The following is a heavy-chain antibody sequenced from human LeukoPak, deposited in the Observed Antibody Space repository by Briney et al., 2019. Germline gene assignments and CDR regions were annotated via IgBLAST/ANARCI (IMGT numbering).Heavy chain of an antibody. V-gene: IGHV3-66*02. CDR1: GFTVSSNY. CDR3: ARDEWELLRAY. Sequence: PGGSLRLSCAASGFTVSSNYMGWVRQAPGKGLEWLSIIHSGGSTYYADSVKGRFTISRDNSKNTLYLQTNSLRAEDTAVYYCARDEWELLRAYWGQGTLVTVSS. J-gene: IGHJ4*02. CDR2: IHSGGST. D-gene: IGHD1-26*01.